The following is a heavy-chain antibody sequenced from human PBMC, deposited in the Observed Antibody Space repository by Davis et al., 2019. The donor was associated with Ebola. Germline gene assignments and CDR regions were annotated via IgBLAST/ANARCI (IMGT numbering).Heavy chain of an antibody. CDR3: ARQFDRSGYEDY. V-gene: IGHV3-30*03. CDR1: GFTFNNYG. J-gene: IGHJ4*02. Sequence: GESLKISCAASGFTFNNYGMHWVRQGPGKGLEWVAAIPYDGNNKYYADSVKGRFTISRDNSKNTLYLQMNSLRAEDTAVYYCARQFDRSGYEDYWGQGTLVTVSS. D-gene: IGHD3-22*01. CDR2: IPYDGNNK.